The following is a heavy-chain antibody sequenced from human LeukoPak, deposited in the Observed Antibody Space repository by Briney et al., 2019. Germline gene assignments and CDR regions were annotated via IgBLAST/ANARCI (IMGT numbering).Heavy chain of an antibody. J-gene: IGHJ3*01. D-gene: IGHD2-8*01. Sequence: QPGRSLRLSCAASGFSFSSHGMHWVRQAPGKGLEWLAVIGGDGSRDSYADSVRGRLTISRDNSKNMLFLQVNSLRVEDSAVYFCARDDTLPDNGLDAWGQGTMVTVSS. CDR1: GFSFSSHG. V-gene: IGHV3-33*01. CDR3: ARDDTLPDNGLDA. CDR2: IGGDGSRD.